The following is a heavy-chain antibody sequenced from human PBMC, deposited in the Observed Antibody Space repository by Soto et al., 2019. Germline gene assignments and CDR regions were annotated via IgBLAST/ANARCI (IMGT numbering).Heavy chain of an antibody. Sequence: QVQLVQSGAEVKKPGASVKVSCKASGYTFTSYGISWVRQAPGQGLEWMGWISTYNGNTNYAQKLQGRVTLTTDTPTSTAYMELRSLRSDDTAVYYCARARIGIAAAGSAYWGQGTLVTVSS. CDR2: ISTYNGNT. V-gene: IGHV1-18*01. CDR1: GYTFTSYG. D-gene: IGHD6-13*01. J-gene: IGHJ4*02. CDR3: ARARIGIAAAGSAY.